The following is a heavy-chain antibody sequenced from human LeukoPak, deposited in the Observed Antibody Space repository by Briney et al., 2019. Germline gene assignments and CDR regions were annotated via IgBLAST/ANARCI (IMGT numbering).Heavy chain of an antibody. V-gene: IGHV4-59*08. CDR2: IYYSGNT. CDR1: GGSISSYY. CDR3: ARHLNSGSYTDAFDI. Sequence: SETLSLTCTVSGGSISSYYWSWIRQPPGKRLEWIGYIYYSGNTNYNPSLKSRVTISVDTSKNQFSLKVSSVTAADTAVYYCARHLNSGSYTDAFDIWGQGTMVTVSA. J-gene: IGHJ3*02. D-gene: IGHD1-26*01.